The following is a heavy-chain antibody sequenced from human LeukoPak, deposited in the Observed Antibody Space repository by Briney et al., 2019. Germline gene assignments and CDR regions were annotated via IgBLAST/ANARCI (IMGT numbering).Heavy chain of an antibody. Sequence: GESLKISCKGSGYSFISYWIGWVRQMPGKGLEWMGIIYPYDSNTRCSPSFQGQVTISADKSMSTAYLQWSSLKASDTAIYYCARRGYNYPYDYWGQGTLVTVSS. CDR1: GYSFISYW. J-gene: IGHJ4*02. D-gene: IGHD5-18*01. CDR3: ARRGYNYPYDY. V-gene: IGHV5-51*01. CDR2: IYPYDSNT.